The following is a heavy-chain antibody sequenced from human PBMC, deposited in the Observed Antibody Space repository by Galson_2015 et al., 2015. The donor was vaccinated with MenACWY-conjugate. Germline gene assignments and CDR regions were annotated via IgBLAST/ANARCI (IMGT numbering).Heavy chain of an antibody. Sequence: SCKASGYTFINYFLHWVRQGPGHGLEWMGILNPSDGSTSYAQKFQGRVTMIRDTSTSTVYMELSSLRSEDTAVYFCARDTSGHYFFDSWGQGTLVTVSS. CDR1: GYTFINYF. D-gene: IGHD3-22*01. CDR3: ARDTSGHYFFDS. J-gene: IGHJ4*02. V-gene: IGHV1-46*01. CDR2: LNPSDGST.